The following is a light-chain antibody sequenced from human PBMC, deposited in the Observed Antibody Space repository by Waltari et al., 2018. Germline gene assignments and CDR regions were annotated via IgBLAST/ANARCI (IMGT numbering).Light chain of an antibody. Sequence: QAVLTQPSSLSASPGASASLTCTLRSGINVGTYRIYWYQQKPGSRPQYLLRYKSDSDKQQGSGVPSCFSASKDASANAGILLISGLQSEDEADYYCMIWHTSAWVFGGGTKLTVL. CDR3: MIWHTSAWV. V-gene: IGLV5-45*03. CDR1: SGINVGTYR. CDR2: YKSDSDK. J-gene: IGLJ3*02.